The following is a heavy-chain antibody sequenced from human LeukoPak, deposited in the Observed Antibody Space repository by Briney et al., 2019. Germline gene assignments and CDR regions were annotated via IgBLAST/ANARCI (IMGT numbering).Heavy chain of an antibody. D-gene: IGHD5-12*01. V-gene: IGHV4-39*07. CDR3: ARDGVATMTFDY. J-gene: IGHJ4*02. CDR1: GGSISSSSYY. Sequence: SETLSLTCTVSGGSISSSSYYWGWIRQPPGKGLEWIGSIYYSGSTYYNPSLKSRVTISVDTSKNQFSLKLSSATAADTAVYYCARDGVATMTFDYWGQGTLVTVSS. CDR2: IYYSGST.